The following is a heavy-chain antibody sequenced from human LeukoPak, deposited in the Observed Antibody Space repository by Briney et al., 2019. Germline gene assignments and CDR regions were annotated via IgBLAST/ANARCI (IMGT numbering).Heavy chain of an antibody. CDR3: ARQSEPKGDY. CDR1: GYTFSDYY. CDR2: INPNSGVT. Sequence: ASVKVSRKASGYTFSDYYIHWVRQAPGQGLEWMGRINPNSGVTNYAKNFQGRVTITRDTSISTASMELSSLRSDDTAVYYCARQSEPKGDYWGQGTLVTVSS. J-gene: IGHJ4*02. V-gene: IGHV1-2*06.